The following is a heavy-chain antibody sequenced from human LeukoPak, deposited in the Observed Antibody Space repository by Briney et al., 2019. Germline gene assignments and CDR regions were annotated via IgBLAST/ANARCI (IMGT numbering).Heavy chain of an antibody. J-gene: IGHJ4*02. CDR2: IYSGGST. CDR1: GFTVSSNY. Sequence: GGSLRLSCAASGFTVSSNYMSWVRQAPGKGLEWVSVIYSGGSTYYADSVKGRFTISRDNAKNSLYLQMNSLRAEDMALYCCAKDLDYGGNSGLDYWGQGTLVTVSS. CDR3: AKDLDYGGNSGLDY. V-gene: IGHV3-53*05. D-gene: IGHD4-23*01.